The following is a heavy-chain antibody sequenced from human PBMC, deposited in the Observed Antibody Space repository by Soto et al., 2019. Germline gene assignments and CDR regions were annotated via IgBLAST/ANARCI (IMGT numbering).Heavy chain of an antibody. CDR2: ISAYNGNT. CDR1: GYTFTSYG. J-gene: IGHJ5*02. D-gene: IGHD5-12*01. CDR3: AREYSGYDWGWFDP. Sequence: ASVKVSCKASGYTFTSYGISWVRQAPGQGLEWMGWISAYNGNTNYAQKLQGRVTMTTDTSTSTAYMELRSLRSDDTAVYYCAREYSGYDWGWFDPWGQGTLVTVSS. V-gene: IGHV1-18*01.